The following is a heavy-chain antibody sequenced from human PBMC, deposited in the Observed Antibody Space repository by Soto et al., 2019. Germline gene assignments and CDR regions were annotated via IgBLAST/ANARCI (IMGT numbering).Heavy chain of an antibody. CDR2: GST. Sequence: GSTYYNPSLKSRVTISVDTSKNQFSLKLSSVTAADTAVYYCARDLGGSSFPSYYYYYGMDVWGQGTTVTVSS. CDR3: ARDLGGSSFPSYYYYYGMDV. D-gene: IGHD6-6*01. V-gene: IGHV4-31*02. J-gene: IGHJ6*02.